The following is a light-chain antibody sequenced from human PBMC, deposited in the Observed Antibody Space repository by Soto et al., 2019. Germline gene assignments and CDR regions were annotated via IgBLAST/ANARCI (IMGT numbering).Light chain of an antibody. J-gene: IGKJ3*01. CDR1: QSVSSSY. CDR2: GAS. Sequence: EIVLTQSPGTLSLSPGERATLSCRASQSVSSSYLAWYQQKPGQAPRLLIYGASNRATGIPDRFSGSESGTDFTLIISRLEPEEFAVYYCQQYGSSPPLFTFGPGNKVDI. CDR3: QQYGSSPPLFT. V-gene: IGKV3-20*01.